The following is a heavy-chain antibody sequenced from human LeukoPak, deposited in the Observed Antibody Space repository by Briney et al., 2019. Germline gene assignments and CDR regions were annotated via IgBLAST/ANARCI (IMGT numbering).Heavy chain of an antibody. J-gene: IGHJ1*01. CDR3: AKDLSRDYYDSSGYFFQH. V-gene: IGHV3-23*01. Sequence: PGGSLRLSCAASGFTFSSHAMSWVRQAPGKGLEWVSAISGSGGSTYYADSVKGRFTISRDNSKNTLYLQMNSLRAEDTAVYYCAKDLSRDYYDSSGYFFQHWGQGTLVTVSS. CDR2: ISGSGGST. CDR1: GFTFSSHA. D-gene: IGHD3-22*01.